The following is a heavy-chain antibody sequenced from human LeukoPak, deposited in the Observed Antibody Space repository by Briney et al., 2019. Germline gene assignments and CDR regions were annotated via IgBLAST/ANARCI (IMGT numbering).Heavy chain of an antibody. Sequence: SETLSLTCSVSGGSISSNYWSWIRQPPGKGLEWIGYIYNSGSTNYNPSLKSRVTISVDTSKNQFSLKLSSVTAADTAVYYCARDPGEAGYSGYDYPGGFDYWGQGTLVTVSS. V-gene: IGHV4-59*01. CDR3: ARDPGEAGYSGYDYPGGFDY. J-gene: IGHJ4*02. CDR1: GGSISSNY. D-gene: IGHD5-12*01. CDR2: IYNSGST.